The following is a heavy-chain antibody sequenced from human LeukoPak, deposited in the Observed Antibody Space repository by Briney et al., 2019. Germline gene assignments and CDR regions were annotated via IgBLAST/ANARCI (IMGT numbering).Heavy chain of an antibody. V-gene: IGHV3-33*01. D-gene: IGHD6-13*01. CDR1: GFTFSSYG. CDR2: IWYDGSNK. Sequence: PGGSLRLSCAASGFTFSSYGMHWVRQAPGKGLEWVAVIWYDGSNKYYADSVKGRFTISRDNSKNTLYLQMNSLRAEDTAVYYCASNRAIAAAGSAFDIWGQGTMVTVSS. CDR3: ASNRAIAAAGSAFDI. J-gene: IGHJ3*02.